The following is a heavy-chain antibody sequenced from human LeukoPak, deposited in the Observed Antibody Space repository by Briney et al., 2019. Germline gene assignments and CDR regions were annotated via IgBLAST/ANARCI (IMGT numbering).Heavy chain of an antibody. J-gene: IGHJ5*02. CDR1: GGSISSGY. CDR2: IYNSGRS. V-gene: IGHV4-59*01. Sequence: SETLSLTCSVSGGSISSGYWSWIRQPPGEGLEWIAYIYNSGRSNYNPSLKSRVTISLDTSKNQFSLKLISVTAADTAVYYCAGGSGASWFDPWGQGTLVTVSS. CDR3: AGGSGASWFDP. D-gene: IGHD2-8*02.